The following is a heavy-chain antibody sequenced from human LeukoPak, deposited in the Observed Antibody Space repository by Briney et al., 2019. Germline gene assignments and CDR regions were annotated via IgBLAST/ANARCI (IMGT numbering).Heavy chain of an antibody. J-gene: IGHJ6*02. D-gene: IGHD2-15*01. V-gene: IGHV1-69*13. CDR3: ARDDTCSGGSCYYYYGMDV. CDR2: IIPIFGTA. CDR1: GGTFSSYA. Sequence: SVTVSCKASGGTFSSYAISWVRQAPGQGLEWMGGIIPIFGTANYAQKLQGRVTITADESTSTAYMELSSLRSEDTAVYYCARDDTCSGGSCYYYYGMDVWGQGTTVTVSS.